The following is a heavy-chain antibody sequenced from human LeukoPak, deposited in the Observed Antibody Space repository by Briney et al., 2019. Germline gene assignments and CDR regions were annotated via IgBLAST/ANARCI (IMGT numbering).Heavy chain of an antibody. CDR3: AKEGEELLWFGELRD. D-gene: IGHD3-10*01. J-gene: IGHJ4*02. V-gene: IGHV3-30*04. CDR1: GFTFSSYA. CDR2: ISYDGSNK. Sequence: GRSLRLSCAASGFTFSSYAMHWVRQAPGKGLEWVAVISYDGSNKYYADSVKGRFTISRGNSKNTLYLQMNSLRAEDTAVYYCAKEGEELLWFGELRDWGQGTLVTVSS.